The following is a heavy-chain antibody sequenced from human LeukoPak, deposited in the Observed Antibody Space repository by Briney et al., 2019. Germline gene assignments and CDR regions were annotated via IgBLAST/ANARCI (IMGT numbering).Heavy chain of an antibody. CDR1: QFTFSSYT. Sequence: GGSLRLSCAASQFTFSSYTMNWVRQAPGKGLEWVSSISSSSSYIYYADSVKGRFTIFRDNAKNSLYLQMNSLRAEDTAVYYCAREGFVGAFTGWGQGTLVTVSS. J-gene: IGHJ4*02. V-gene: IGHV3-21*01. CDR2: ISSSSSYI. CDR3: AREGFVGAFTG. D-gene: IGHD1-26*01.